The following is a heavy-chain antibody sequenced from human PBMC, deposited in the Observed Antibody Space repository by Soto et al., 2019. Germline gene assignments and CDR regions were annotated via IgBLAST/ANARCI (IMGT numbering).Heavy chain of an antibody. J-gene: IGHJ6*02. CDR1: GGLISSYC. CDR3: AREYYYDSSGLYGMDV. V-gene: IGHV4-59*01. D-gene: IGHD3-22*01. CDR2: VYSIGST. Sequence: SETLPLSCTVSGGLISSYCWSWIRQPPGTGLEWIGYVYSIGSTNYNPSLKSRVTISVDTSKNQFSLKLSSVTAEDTAVYYCAREYYYDSSGLYGMDVRGQGTTVTVSS.